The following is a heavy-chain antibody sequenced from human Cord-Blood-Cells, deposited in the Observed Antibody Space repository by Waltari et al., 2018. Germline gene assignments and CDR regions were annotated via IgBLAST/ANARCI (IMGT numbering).Heavy chain of an antibody. CDR1: GFTFSNAW. CDR3: TTDLNGDYDY. V-gene: IGHV3-15*01. J-gene: IGHJ4*02. D-gene: IGHD4-17*01. Sequence: EVQLVESGGGLVKPGGSLRLSCAASGFTFSNAWMSWVPQAPGKGLGRVGRYKSKTDGGTTDYAAPVKGRFTISRDDSKNTLYLQMNSRKTEDTAVYYCTTDLNGDYDYWGQGTLVTVSS. CDR2: YKSKTDGGTT.